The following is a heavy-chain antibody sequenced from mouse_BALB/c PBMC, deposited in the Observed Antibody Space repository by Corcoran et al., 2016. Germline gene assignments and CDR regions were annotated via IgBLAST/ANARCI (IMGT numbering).Heavy chain of an antibody. V-gene: IGHV9-3-1*01. CDR2: INTYTGEP. J-gene: IGHJ4*01. CDR1: GYTFTNYG. Sequence: QIQLVQSGPELKKPGETVKISCTASGYTFTNYGMTWVKQAPGKGLKWMGWINTYTGEPTYADDFKGRFAFSLETSASTAYLQINNLKNEDTSTYFCAREPYAMDYWGQGTSVTVSS. CDR3: AREPYAMDY.